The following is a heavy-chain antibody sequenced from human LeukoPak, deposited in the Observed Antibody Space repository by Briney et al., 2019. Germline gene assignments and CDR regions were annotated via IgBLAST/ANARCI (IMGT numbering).Heavy chain of an antibody. CDR1: GFTFSSYS. CDR3: AREQTSSGSYGDY. J-gene: IGHJ4*02. V-gene: IGHV3-48*01. Sequence: GGSLRLSCAASGFTFSSYSMNWVRQAPGKGLEWVSYISSSSSTIYYADSVKGRFTISRDNAKNSLYLQMNSLRAEDTAVYYCAREQTSSGSYGDYWGQGTLVTVSS. D-gene: IGHD1-26*01. CDR2: ISSSSSTI.